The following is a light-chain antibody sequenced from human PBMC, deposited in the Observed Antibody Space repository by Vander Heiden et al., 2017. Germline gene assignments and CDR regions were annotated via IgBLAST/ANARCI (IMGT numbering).Light chain of an antibody. V-gene: IGLV2-8*01. CDR2: EVT. CDR1: NSDVGNYNF. CDR3: SSYAGSNNWM. J-gene: IGLJ3*02. Sequence: QSALTQPPSASGSPGQSVTISCTGTNSDVGNYNFVSWYQQLPGKAPKLMIYEVTKRPSGVPDRFSGSKSGNTASLTVSGFQADDEADYYCSSYAGSNNWMFGGGTKLTVL.